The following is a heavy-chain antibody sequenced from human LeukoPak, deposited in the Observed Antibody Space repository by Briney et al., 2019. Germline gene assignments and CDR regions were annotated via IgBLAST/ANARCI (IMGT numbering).Heavy chain of an antibody. CDR1: GFTFSSYG. D-gene: IGHD3-10*01. CDR3: AKDWRTMMRGVPEYFDY. J-gene: IGHJ4*02. V-gene: IGHV3-30*18. CDR2: ISYDGSNK. Sequence: GALRLSCAASGFTFSSYGMHWVRQAPGKGLEWVAVISYDGSNKYYADSVKGRFTISRDNSKNTLYLQMNSLSAEDTAVYYWAKDWRTMMRGVPEYFDYGGQGTLVTVSS.